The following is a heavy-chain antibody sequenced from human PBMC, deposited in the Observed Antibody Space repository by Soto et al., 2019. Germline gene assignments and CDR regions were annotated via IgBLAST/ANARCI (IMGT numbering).Heavy chain of an antibody. CDR3: AKEPSFPALYSANDQDLFAP. V-gene: IGHV3-23*01. CDR2: ISGSGGST. Sequence: GGSLRLSCAASGFTFSSYAMSWVRQAPGKGLEWVSAISGSGGSTYYADSVKGRFTISRDNSKNTLYLQMNSLRAEDTAVYYSAKEPSFPALYSANDQDLFAPSAQRSLVTVSS. CDR1: GFTFSSYA. D-gene: IGHD1-1*01. J-gene: IGHJ5*01.